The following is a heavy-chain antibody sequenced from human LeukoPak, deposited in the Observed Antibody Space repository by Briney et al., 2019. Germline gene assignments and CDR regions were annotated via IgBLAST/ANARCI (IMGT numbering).Heavy chain of an antibody. V-gene: IGHV4-39*07. Sequence: PSETLSLTCTVSGGSISSSSYYWGWIRQPPGKGLEWIGSMYYSGSTYYNPSLKSRVTISVDTSKNQFSLKLSSVTAADTAVYYCAVLGSRNVAKRIYYYYMDVWGKGTTVTVSS. J-gene: IGHJ6*03. CDR1: GGSISSSSYY. D-gene: IGHD2-15*01. CDR3: AVLGSRNVAKRIYYYYMDV. CDR2: MYYSGST.